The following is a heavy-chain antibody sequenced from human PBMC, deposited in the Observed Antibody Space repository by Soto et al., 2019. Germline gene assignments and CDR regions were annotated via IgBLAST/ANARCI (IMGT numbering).Heavy chain of an antibody. V-gene: IGHV4-59*08. CDR1: GGSISSYY. J-gene: IGHJ6*03. CDR3: ASTPEPAYYDFWSGYPNYYYYYYMDV. D-gene: IGHD3-3*01. CDR2: IYYSGST. Sequence: SETLSLTCTVSGGSISSYYWSWIRQPPGKGLEWIGYIYYSGSTNYNPSLKSRVTISVDTSKNQFSLKLSSVTAADTAVYYCASTPEPAYYDFWSGYPNYYYYYYMDVWGKGTTVTVSS.